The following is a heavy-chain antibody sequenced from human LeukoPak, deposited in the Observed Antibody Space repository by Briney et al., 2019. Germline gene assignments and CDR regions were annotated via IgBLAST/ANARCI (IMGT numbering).Heavy chain of an antibody. D-gene: IGHD4-23*01. CDR1: GFTFSTYA. CDR3: AKSHGGTPLLEY. J-gene: IGHJ4*02. Sequence: GGSLRLSCAASGFTFSTYAMSWVRQAPGKGLEWVSAISGGGGDTYYADSVKGRFTISRDNSKNTVFLQMNSLRAEDTAIYYCAKSHGGTPLLEYWGQGTLVTVSS. V-gene: IGHV3-23*01. CDR2: ISGGGGDT.